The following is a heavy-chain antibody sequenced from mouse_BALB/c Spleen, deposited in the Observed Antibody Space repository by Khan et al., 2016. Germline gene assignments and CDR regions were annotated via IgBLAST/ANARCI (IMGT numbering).Heavy chain of an antibody. CDR3: AYYGSRYYFDY. J-gene: IGHJ2*01. CDR1: GYTFSSYW. CDR2: ILPGSGST. D-gene: IGHD1-1*01. Sequence: QIQLVQSGAELMKPGASVKISCKATGYTFSSYWIEWVKQRPGHGLEWIGEILPGSGSTNYNEKFKGKATFTADTSSNTAYMQLSSLTSEDSAVYYCAYYGSRYYFDYWGQGTTLTVSS. V-gene: IGHV1-9*01.